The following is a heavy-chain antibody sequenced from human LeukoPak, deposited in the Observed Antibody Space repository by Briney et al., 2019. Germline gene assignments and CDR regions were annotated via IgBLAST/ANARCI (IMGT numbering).Heavy chain of an antibody. CDR3: AKTYGSGSYFAFDY. D-gene: IGHD3-10*01. J-gene: IGHJ4*02. Sequence: PGGSLRLSCAASGFTFSSYAMNRVRQAPGKGLAWVSTISGRGDYTYYADSVKGRFTISRDNSKNTLYLQMNSLRAEDTAVYYCAKTYGSGSYFAFDYWGQGTLVTVSS. CDR2: ISGRGDYT. CDR1: GFTFSSYA. V-gene: IGHV3-23*01.